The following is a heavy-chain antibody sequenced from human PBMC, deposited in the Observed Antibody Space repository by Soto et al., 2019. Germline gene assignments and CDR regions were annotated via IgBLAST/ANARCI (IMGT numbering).Heavy chain of an antibody. CDR1: GFTFSSYS. Sequence: GGSLRLSCAASGFTFSSYSMSWVRQAPGKGLEWVSGFRTSGDDGTTYYADSVKGRFTISRDNYKNMPFLQMNSLRAEDTAIYYCAKKVNSGPGSQYFDYWGQGTLVTVSS. D-gene: IGHD3-10*01. J-gene: IGHJ4*02. CDR3: AKKVNSGPGSQYFDY. CDR2: FRTSGDDGTT. V-gene: IGHV3-23*01.